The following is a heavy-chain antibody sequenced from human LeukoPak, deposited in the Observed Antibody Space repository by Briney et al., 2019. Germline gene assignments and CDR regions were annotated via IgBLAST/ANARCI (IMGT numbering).Heavy chain of an antibody. Sequence: GGSLRLSCAASGFTVSNNYMSWVRQAPGKGLEWVSLIYSGGGTYYADSVKGRLTISRDNSKNALYLQMNSLRAEDTAVYYCARGHRYSTGWYYFDYWGQGTLVTVSS. J-gene: IGHJ4*02. CDR3: ARGHRYSTGWYYFDY. V-gene: IGHV3-66*01. CDR2: IYSGGGT. D-gene: IGHD6-19*01. CDR1: GFTVSNNY.